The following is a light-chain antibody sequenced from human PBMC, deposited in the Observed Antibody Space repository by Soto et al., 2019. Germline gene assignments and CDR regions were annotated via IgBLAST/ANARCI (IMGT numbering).Light chain of an antibody. V-gene: IGLV2-14*01. J-gene: IGLJ1*01. CDR1: SSDVGGYNY. Sequence: QSVLTQPPSASESPGQSVTISCTGTSSDVGGYNYVSWYQQHPGKAPKLMIYEVSNRPSGVSNRFSGSKSGNTASLTISGLQAEDEADYYCSSYTSSSNYVFGTGTKVTVL. CDR2: EVS. CDR3: SSYTSSSNYV.